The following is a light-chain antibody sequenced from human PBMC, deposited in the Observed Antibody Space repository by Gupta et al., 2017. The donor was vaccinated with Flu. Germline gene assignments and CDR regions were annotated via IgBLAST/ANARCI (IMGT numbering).Light chain of an antibody. CDR2: EDG. Sequence: FLLTQPHSVSGSPGKTVTISCTRSSGSIASNDVQWYQQRPGSSRTTVIYEDGERSCGVPDRFTGSIDSSSNSASLTISGLKTEDEADYYCQSYDRISGDVIFGGGTKLTVL. CDR1: SGSIASND. J-gene: IGLJ2*01. CDR3: QSYDRISGDVI. V-gene: IGLV6-57*01.